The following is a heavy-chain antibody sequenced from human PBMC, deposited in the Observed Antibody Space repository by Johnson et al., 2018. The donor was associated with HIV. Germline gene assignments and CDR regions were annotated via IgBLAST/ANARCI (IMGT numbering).Heavy chain of an antibody. CDR1: GFTFSSYW. J-gene: IGHJ3*02. D-gene: IGHD6-13*01. Sequence: VQLVESGGGLVQPGGSLRLSCAASGFTFSSYWMSWVRQAPGKGLEWVPNINQDGGERYYVDSVKGRFTISRDNAKNSLYLQMNSLRAEDTAVYYCASSNVVGYSNYPDAFHIWGQGTMVTVSS. CDR2: INQDGGER. V-gene: IGHV3-7*05. CDR3: ASSNVVGYSNYPDAFHI.